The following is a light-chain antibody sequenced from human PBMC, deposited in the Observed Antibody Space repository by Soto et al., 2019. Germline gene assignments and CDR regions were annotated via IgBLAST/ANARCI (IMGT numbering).Light chain of an antibody. J-gene: IGLJ1*01. Sequence: QSALTQPASVSGSPGQSITISCTGTSSDVGGYNFVSWYQQHPGKAPKLLIYDVSDRPSGVSSRFSGSKSGNTASLTISGLQAEDEADYDFSSYTGSSTYVFGTGTKLTVL. CDR2: DVS. CDR3: SSYTGSSTYV. CDR1: SSDVGGYNF. V-gene: IGLV2-14*01.